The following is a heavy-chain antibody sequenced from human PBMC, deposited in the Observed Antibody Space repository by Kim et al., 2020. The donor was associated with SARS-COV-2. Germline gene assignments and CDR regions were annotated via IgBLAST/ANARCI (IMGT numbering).Heavy chain of an antibody. CDR2: ISGSADKT. D-gene: IGHD3-22*01. J-gene: IGHJ5*02. V-gene: IGHV3-23*01. CDR3: AKRGYYDSRTYYPHWFDP. Sequence: GGSLRLSCAASGFTFNYYAMSWVRQAPGKGLEWVSTISGSADKTFYADSVRGRFTISRDNSKNTLYLQMNSLRADETAVYYCAKRGYYDSRTYYPHWFDPWGQGTLVTVSS. CDR1: GFTFNYYA.